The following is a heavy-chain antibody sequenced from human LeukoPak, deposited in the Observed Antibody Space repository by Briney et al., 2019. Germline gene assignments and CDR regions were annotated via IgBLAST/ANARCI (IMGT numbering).Heavy chain of an antibody. CDR1: GGSISSHY. CDR2: IYYSGST. Sequence: PSETLSLTCTVSGGSISSHYWSWIRQPPGKGLEWIGYIYYSGSTNYNPSLKSRVTISVDTSKDQFSLKLSSVTAADTAVYYCARTPANYYDSGGQPKNWFDPWGQGTLVTVSS. D-gene: IGHD3-22*01. CDR3: ARTPANYYDSGGQPKNWFDP. J-gene: IGHJ5*02. V-gene: IGHV4-59*11.